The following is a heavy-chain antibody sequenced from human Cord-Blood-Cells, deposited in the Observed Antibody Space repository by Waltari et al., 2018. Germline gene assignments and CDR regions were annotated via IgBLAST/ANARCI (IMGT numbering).Heavy chain of an antibody. J-gene: IGHJ3*02. V-gene: IGHV1-24*01. CDR1: GYTLTELS. D-gene: IGHD2-2*01. CDR2: FDPEDGET. CDR3: ATAVEYCSSTSCYAFDI. Sequence: QVQLVQSGAEVKKPGASVKVSCKVSGYTLTELSMHWVRQAPGKGLEWMGGFDPEDGETINAQKFQGRVTMTEDTSTDTAYMELSSLRSEDTAVYYCATAVEYCSSTSCYAFDIWGQGTMVTVSS.